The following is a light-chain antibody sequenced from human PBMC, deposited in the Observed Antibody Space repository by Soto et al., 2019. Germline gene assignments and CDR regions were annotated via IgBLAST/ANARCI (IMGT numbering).Light chain of an antibody. CDR2: DAS. CDR3: QQRSNWPPPFT. J-gene: IGKJ3*01. CDR1: QSVSSY. Sequence: EIVLTQSPATLSLSPGERATLSCRASQSVSSYLAWYQQKPGQAPRLLIYDASNRATGIPARFSGSGSGTEFTLTITSIKPEDFEVYYCQQRSNWPPPFTFGPGTKVDIK. V-gene: IGKV3-11*01.